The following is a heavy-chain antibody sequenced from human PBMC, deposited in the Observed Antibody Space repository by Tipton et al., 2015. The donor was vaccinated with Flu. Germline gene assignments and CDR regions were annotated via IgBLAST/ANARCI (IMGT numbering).Heavy chain of an antibody. Sequence: LRLSCTVSGDSISTDYFWGWIRQPPGKGLEWIATIHRYGTTYYNPPLKSRVTISIDTSRNQFSLEMRPVTAADMAVYYCARRDFSNYVSDPKNWFDPWGQGTLVTVSS. D-gene: IGHD4-11*01. J-gene: IGHJ5*02. CDR1: GDSISTDYF. CDR2: IHRYGTT. CDR3: ARRDFSNYVSDPKNWFDP. V-gene: IGHV4-38-2*02.